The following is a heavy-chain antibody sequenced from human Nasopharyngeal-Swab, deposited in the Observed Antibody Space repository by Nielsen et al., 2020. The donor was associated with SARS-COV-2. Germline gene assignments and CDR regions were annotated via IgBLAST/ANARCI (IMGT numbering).Heavy chain of an antibody. J-gene: IGHJ4*02. V-gene: IGHV7-4-1*02. CDR2: INTNTGNP. CDR3: ARDGSDGSGPGDFDY. D-gene: IGHD3-10*01. Sequence: WVRQAPGQGLEWLGWINTNTGNPTYAQGFTGRFVFSLDTSVSTAYLQISSLKAEDTAVYSCARDGSDGSGPGDFDYWGQGTLVTVSS.